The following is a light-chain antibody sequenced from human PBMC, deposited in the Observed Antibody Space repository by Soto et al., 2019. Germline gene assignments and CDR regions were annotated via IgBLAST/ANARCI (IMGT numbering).Light chain of an antibody. V-gene: IGKV3-11*01. CDR3: QQRHMWPIT. CDR2: DAY. CDR1: QSFRGL. J-gene: IGKJ5*01. Sequence: EAVLTQSPVTLSLSPGERATLSCRASQSFRGLLAWYQQKPGQAPRLLIYDAYNRATGIPPRFSGSGSGTDFTLTISSLGPEDSAVYYCQQRHMWPITFGQGTRLEIK.